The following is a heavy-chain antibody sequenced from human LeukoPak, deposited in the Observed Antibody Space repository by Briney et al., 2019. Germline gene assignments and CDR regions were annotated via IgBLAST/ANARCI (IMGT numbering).Heavy chain of an antibody. CDR2: IYPGDSDT. CDR3: ARHRPYDSSGYYPNYYYYYMDV. J-gene: IGHJ6*03. V-gene: IGHV5-51*01. Sequence: GESLKISCKGSGYSFTSYWIGWVRQMPGKGLEWMGIIYPGDSDTRYGPSFQGQVTISADKSISTAYLQWSSLKASDTAMYYCARHRPYDSSGYYPNYYYYYMDVWGKGTTVTVSS. CDR1: GYSFTSYW. D-gene: IGHD3-22*01.